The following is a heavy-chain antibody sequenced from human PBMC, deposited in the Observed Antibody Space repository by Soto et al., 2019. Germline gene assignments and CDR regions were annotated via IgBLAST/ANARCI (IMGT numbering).Heavy chain of an antibody. CDR2: ISGSGGST. V-gene: IGHV3-23*01. J-gene: IGHJ6*02. CDR3: AKVLEGYSYFSYYYGMDV. CDR1: GFTFSSYA. D-gene: IGHD5-18*01. Sequence: AGGSLRLSCAASGFTFSSYAMSWVRQAPGKGLEWVSAISGSGGSTYYADSVKGRFTISRDNSKNTLYLQMNSLRAEDTAVYYCAKVLEGYSYFSYYYGMDVWGQGTTVTVSS.